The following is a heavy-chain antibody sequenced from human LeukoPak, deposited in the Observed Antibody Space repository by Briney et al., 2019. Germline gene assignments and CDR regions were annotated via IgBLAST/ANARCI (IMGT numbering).Heavy chain of an antibody. CDR1: GFTFTNHW. V-gene: IGHV3-74*01. CDR2: IRPDGRET. D-gene: IGHD3-10*01. CDR3: GRDAVLGSGSVDC. J-gene: IGHJ4*02. Sequence: HPGGSLRLSCAASGFTFTNHWMHWVRQAPGKGLVWVSRIRPDGRETNHADSVKGRFTISRDNARNTLYLQMNSLGAEDTAVYYCGRDAVLGSGSVDCWGQGVLVTVSS.